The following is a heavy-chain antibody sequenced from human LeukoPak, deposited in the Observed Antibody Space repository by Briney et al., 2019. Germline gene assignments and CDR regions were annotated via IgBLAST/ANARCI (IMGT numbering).Heavy chain of an antibody. CDR2: INRSSSII. J-gene: IGHJ6*03. V-gene: IGHV3-48*01. CDR1: GFTFSSYC. CDR3: SRRVYYYYYMDV. Sequence: GGSLRLSCAASGFTFSSYCMNWVRQAPGKGLEWVSSINRSSSIIYYADSVKGRFTISRDNAKNSLYLQMNSLRAEDTAVYYCSRRVYYYYYMDVWGKGATVTASS.